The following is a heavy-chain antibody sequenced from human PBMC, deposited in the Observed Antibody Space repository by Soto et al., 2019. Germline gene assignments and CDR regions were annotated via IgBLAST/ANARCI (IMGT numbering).Heavy chain of an antibody. D-gene: IGHD2-2*01. V-gene: IGHV1-69*13. J-gene: IGHJ4*02. Sequence: SVKVSCKASGGTFSSYAISWVRQAPGQGLEWMGGIIPIFGTANYAQKFQGRVTITADESTSTAYMELSSLRSEDTAVYYCARGVPAADPEYYFDYWGQGTLVTVSS. CDR2: IIPIFGTA. CDR1: GGTFSSYA. CDR3: ARGVPAADPEYYFDY.